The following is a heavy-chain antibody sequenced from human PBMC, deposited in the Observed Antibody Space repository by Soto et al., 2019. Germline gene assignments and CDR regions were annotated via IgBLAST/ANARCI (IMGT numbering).Heavy chain of an antibody. Sequence: ASGKVSCKASGYRFLGSGIRWLRQAPEQGLAGKGWISGYNGDKSNPQNSHGRVTMTTDASTTTAYIDLRTLRSDATAAYYCARESGSATPYYFYYAMDVWGQGTTVTVS. CDR3: ARESGSATPYYFYYAMDV. J-gene: IGHJ6*02. CDR2: ISGYNGDK. CDR1: GYRFLGSG. V-gene: IGHV1-18*04. D-gene: IGHD1-26*01.